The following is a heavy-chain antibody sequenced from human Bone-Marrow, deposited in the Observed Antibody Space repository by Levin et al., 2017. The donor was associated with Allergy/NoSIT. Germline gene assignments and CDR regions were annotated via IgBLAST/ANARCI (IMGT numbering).Heavy chain of an antibody. V-gene: IGHV3-30*03. CDR3: ARGIVATAFDY. J-gene: IGHJ4*02. CDR2: ISYDGNDK. D-gene: IGHD5-12*01. CDR1: GFTFSNYG. Sequence: GESLKISCAASGFTFSNYGMHWVRQAPGKGLEWVAVISYDGNDKYYADSVKGRFTISRDNSKNTLYLQMNSLRAEDTAVYYCARGIVATAFDYWGQGTLVTVSS.